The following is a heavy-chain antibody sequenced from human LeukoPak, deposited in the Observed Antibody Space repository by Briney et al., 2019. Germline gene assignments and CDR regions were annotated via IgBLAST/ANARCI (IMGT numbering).Heavy chain of an antibody. J-gene: IGHJ4*02. CDR2: IYPSGTT. V-gene: IGHV4-59*01. CDR1: GGSINSYY. Sequence: SSETLSLTCTVSGGSINSYYWTWIRQPPGKGLEWIGYIYPSGTTNCNPSLKSRVTISMDTSKNQFSLKLRTVTPADTAVYYCAGVISATGYFDYWGQGTLVTVSS. CDR3: AGVISATGYFDY. D-gene: IGHD2-15*01.